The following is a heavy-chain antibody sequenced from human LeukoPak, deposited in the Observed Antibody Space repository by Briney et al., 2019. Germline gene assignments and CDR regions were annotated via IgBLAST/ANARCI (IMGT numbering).Heavy chain of an antibody. CDR3: ARDMEQWLVQDWYFDL. Sequence: GGSLRLSCAASGFTFSSYGMHWVRQAPGKGLEWVAVIGYDGRNKYYADSVKGRFIISRDNSKNTLYLQMNILRAEDTAVYYCARDMEQWLVQDWYFDLWGRGPLVTVSS. V-gene: IGHV3-33*01. J-gene: IGHJ2*01. CDR2: IGYDGRNK. D-gene: IGHD6-19*01. CDR1: GFTFSSYG.